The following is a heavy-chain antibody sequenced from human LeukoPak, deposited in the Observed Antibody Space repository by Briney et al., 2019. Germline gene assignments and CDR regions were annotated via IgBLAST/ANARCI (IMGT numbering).Heavy chain of an antibody. J-gene: IGHJ3*02. CDR3: ASSSCHAFDI. CDR2: INHSGST. Sequence: SETLSLTCAVYGGSFSGYYWSWIRQPPGKGLEWIGEINHSGSTNYNPSLKSRVTISVDTSKNQFSLKLSSVTAADTAVYYCASSSCHAFDIRGQGTMVTVSS. V-gene: IGHV4-34*01. CDR1: GGSFSGYY. D-gene: IGHD6-13*01.